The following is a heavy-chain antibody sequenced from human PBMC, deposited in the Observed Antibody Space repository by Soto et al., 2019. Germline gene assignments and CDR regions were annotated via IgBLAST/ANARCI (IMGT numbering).Heavy chain of an antibody. CDR2: ISGSGATT. Sequence: EVHLLESGGDLVQRGGSLRLSCAASGFIFSNYAMSWVRQAPGRGLEWVSAISGSGATTYYPDSVKGRFTISRDNSKNTLYLQMNNLRADDTAVYYCTQGGNPRRYNIPKVDFDYWGQGSLVTVSS. CDR1: GFIFSNYA. J-gene: IGHJ4*02. CDR3: TQGGNPRRYNIPKVDFDY. D-gene: IGHD1-1*01. V-gene: IGHV3-23*01.